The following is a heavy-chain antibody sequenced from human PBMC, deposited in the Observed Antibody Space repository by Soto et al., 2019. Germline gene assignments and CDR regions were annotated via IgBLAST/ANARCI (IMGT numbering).Heavy chain of an antibody. D-gene: IGHD3-10*01. CDR3: LRGRYGSQIH. CDR2: LYSGGAT. V-gene: IGHV3-53*04. CDR1: GFIVSSNY. J-gene: IGHJ4*02. Sequence: EVRLVESGGGLVQPGGSLRLSCAASGFIVSSNYMSWVRQAPGKGLEWVSLLYSGGATHYAASVKGRFTISSHSSQNTLFLQMNSLRTEDTATYYCLRGRYGSQIHWGQGTKVTFPS.